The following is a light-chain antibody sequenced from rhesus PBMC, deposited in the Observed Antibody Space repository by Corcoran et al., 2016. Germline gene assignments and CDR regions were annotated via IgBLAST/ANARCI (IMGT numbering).Light chain of an antibody. CDR2: DVT. Sequence: QSALTQHPSVSKSIGQSVNISCTGTSSDIGGYNDVSWYQQHPGTAPRLLIYDVTERPSGVSDRFSGSKSGNTASLTISGLQAEDEGYYYCCSYRSVSTFLFGGGTRLTVL. CDR3: CSYRSVSTFL. CDR1: SSDIGGYND. V-gene: IGLV2S9*01. J-gene: IGLJ2*01.